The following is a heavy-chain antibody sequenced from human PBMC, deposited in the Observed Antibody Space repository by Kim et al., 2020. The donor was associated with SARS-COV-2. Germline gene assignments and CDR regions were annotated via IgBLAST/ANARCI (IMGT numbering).Heavy chain of an antibody. CDR2: T. V-gene: IGHV4-4*02. Sequence: TTYNPSLKSRVTISVDKSKNQFSLKLSSVTAADTAVYYCARDRRYYGMDVWGQGTTVTVSS. J-gene: IGHJ6*02. CDR3: ARDRRYYGMDV.